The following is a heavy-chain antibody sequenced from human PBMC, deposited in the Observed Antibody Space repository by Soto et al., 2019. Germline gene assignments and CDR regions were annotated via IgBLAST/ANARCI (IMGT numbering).Heavy chain of an antibody. CDR2: INWISGSI. CDR1: GFTFDDYA. V-gene: IGHV3-9*01. Sequence: EVQLVESGGGLVQPGRSLRHSCAASGFTFDDYAMHWVRQPPGKGLEWVSGINWISGSIAYADSVKGRFTISRDNAKRSLYLQMNSLRPEDTALYYCVKDMGLELWNYYYGMGVWGRGTTATVSS. J-gene: IGHJ6*02. CDR3: VKDMGLELWNYYYGMGV. D-gene: IGHD1-7*01.